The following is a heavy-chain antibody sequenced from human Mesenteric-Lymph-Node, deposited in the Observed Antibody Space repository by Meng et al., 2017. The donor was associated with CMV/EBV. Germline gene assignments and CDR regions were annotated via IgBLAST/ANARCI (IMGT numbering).Heavy chain of an antibody. Sequence: ASVKVSCKASGYTFTSYDISWVRQAPGQGLEWMGWISLYNGNTNYAQELQGRFTMTTDTSTSTAYMELRSLRSDDTAVYYCAREPSAEGFDYWGQGTLVTVSS. CDR3: AREPSAEGFDY. V-gene: IGHV1-18*01. CDR2: ISLYNGNT. CDR1: GYTFTSYD. J-gene: IGHJ4*02.